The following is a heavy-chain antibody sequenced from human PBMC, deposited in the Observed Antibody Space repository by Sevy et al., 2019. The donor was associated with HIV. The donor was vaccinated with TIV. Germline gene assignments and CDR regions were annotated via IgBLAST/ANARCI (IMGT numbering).Heavy chain of an antibody. J-gene: IGHJ6*02. D-gene: IGHD6-13*01. CDR3: ARVRPKTMAAAGTGYYYGMDV. Sequence: ASVKVSCKASGYTFTSYGISWVRQAPGQGLEWMGWISAYNGNTNYAQKLQGRVTMTTDTSTSTAYMELRSLRSDDTAVYYCARVRPKTMAAAGTGYYYGMDVWGQRTTVTVSS. CDR1: GYTFTSYG. CDR2: ISAYNGNT. V-gene: IGHV1-18*01.